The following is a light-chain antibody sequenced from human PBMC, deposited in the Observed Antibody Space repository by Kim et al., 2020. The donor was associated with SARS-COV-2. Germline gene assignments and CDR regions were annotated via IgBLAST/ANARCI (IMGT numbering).Light chain of an antibody. Sequence: EIVMTQSPATLSVSPGERATLSCRASRNIDFNLAWYQQRPGQTPRLLIYGASTRATGIAARFSGSGSGTEFTLTITNLQSEDFAVYYCQHYHNYVWTFGQGTKVDIK. CDR2: GAS. CDR1: RNIDFN. V-gene: IGKV3D-15*01. J-gene: IGKJ1*01. CDR3: QHYHNYVWT.